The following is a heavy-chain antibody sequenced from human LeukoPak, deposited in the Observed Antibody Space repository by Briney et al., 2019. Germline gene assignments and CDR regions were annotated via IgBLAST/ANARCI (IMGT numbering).Heavy chain of an antibody. J-gene: IGHJ6*03. V-gene: IGHV4-34*01. CDR3: AREGGGSHGYYCYYMDV. D-gene: IGHD6-19*01. CDR1: GGSFSGYY. CDR2: INHSGST. Sequence: PSETLSLTCAVYGGSFSGYYWSWIRQPPGKGLEWIGEINHSGSTNYNPSLKSRVTISVDTSKNQFSLKLSSVTAADTAVYYCAREGGGSHGYYCYYMDVWGKGTTVTVSS.